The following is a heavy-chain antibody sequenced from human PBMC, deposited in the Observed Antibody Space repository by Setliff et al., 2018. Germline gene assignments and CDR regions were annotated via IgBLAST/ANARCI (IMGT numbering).Heavy chain of an antibody. J-gene: IGHJ6*03. CDR3: ARAISGWYSAHYYYMDV. CDR2: IYTSGST. Sequence: PSETLSLTCTVSGGSISSGSYYWSWIRQPAGKGLEWIGHIYTSGSTNYNPSLKSRVTISVDASKNQLSLNLRSVTAADTAVYYCARAISGWYSAHYYYMDVWGKGTTVTVSS. CDR1: GGSISSGSYY. V-gene: IGHV4-61*09. D-gene: IGHD6-19*01.